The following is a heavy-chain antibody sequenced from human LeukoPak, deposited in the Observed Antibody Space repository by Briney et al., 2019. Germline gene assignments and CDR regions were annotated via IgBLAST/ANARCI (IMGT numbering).Heavy chain of an antibody. CDR1: VYTFTIYG. J-gene: IGHJ4*02. Sequence: ASVKVSRKASVYTFTIYGISWVRQAPRQGREWMGWISAYNGNTNYVQKLQGRVTMTTDTSTSTAYLELRSLRSDDTAVYYCARDMYSSSCDYGGEGTLVTVSS. V-gene: IGHV1-18*01. CDR2: ISAYNGNT. CDR3: ARDMYSSSCDY. D-gene: IGHD6-13*01.